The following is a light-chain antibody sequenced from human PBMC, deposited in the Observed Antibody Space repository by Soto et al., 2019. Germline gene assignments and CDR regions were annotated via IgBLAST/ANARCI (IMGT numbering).Light chain of an antibody. CDR1: SSDVGGYNY. CDR3: RLYTSSSTLAA. CDR2: DVS. V-gene: IGLV2-14*01. Sequence: QSVLTQPASVSGSPGQSITISCTGTSSDVGGYNYVSWDQQHPGKAPKLMIYDVSNRPSGVSYRFSGSKSGNTASLTISGLQAEEVAEYFRRLYTSSSTLAAFGGGTLLTV. J-gene: IGLJ2*01.